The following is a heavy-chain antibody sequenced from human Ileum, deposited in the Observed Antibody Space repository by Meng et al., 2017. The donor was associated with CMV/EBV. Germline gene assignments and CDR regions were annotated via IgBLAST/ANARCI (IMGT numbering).Heavy chain of an antibody. D-gene: IGHD3-10*01. J-gene: IGHJ4*02. Sequence: GESLKISCAASGFTFSKAWMSWARLAPGKRLEWVCRIKLEVDGGTTDCAALVKDRFTISRDESKNTLYLQMDSLTAEDTGVYYCTTDRGESAVPVLGYWGQGTLVTVSS. CDR2: IKLEVDGGTT. V-gene: IGHV3-15*01. CDR3: TTDRGESAVPVLGY. CDR1: GFTFSKAW.